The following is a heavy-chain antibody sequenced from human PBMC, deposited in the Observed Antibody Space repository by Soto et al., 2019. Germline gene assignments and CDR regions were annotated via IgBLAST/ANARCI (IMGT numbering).Heavy chain of an antibody. D-gene: IGHD4-4*01. CDR2: IYHSGST. V-gene: IGHV4-30-2*01. CDR1: GGSISIGGYS. CDR3: ARGQKRTPLPVTVPYYYYGMDV. J-gene: IGHJ6*02. Sequence: NPSETLSLTCAVSGGSISIGGYSWSWIRQPPGKGLEGIGYIYHSGSTYYNPSLKSRVTISVDRSKNQFSLKLSSVTAADTAVYYCARGQKRTPLPVTVPYYYYGMDVWGQGTTVTVSS.